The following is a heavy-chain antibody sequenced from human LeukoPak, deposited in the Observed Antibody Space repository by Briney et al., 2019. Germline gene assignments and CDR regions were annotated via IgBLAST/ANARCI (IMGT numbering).Heavy chain of an antibody. CDR2: ISYDGSNK. J-gene: IGHJ4*02. V-gene: IGHV3-30*03. D-gene: IGHD3-22*01. CDR1: GLTFSSYG. CDR3: ARDRSYYDGYYFDY. Sequence: PGGSLRLSCAASGLTFSSYGMHWVRQAPGKGLEWVAVISYDGSNKYYADSVKGRFTISRDNSKNTLYLQMNSLRAEDTAVYYCARDRSYYDGYYFDYWGQGTLVTVSS.